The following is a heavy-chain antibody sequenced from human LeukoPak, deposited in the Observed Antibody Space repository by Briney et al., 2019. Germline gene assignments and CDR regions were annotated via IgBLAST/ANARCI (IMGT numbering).Heavy chain of an antibody. Sequence: AETLSLTCIVSGGSISSSKYYWGWIRQPPGKGLEWIGTVFTIGITHYNPSLRSRVTISVDTSKNQFSLNLNSVTTADTAVYYCARHRGITMTPTIDYWGQGTLVTVSS. CDR2: VFTIGIT. CDR1: GGSISSSKYY. CDR3: ARHRGITMTPTIDY. D-gene: IGHD3-22*01. V-gene: IGHV4-39*01. J-gene: IGHJ4*02.